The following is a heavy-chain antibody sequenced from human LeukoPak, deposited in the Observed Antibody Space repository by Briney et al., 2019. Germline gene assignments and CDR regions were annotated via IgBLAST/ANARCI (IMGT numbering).Heavy chain of an antibody. V-gene: IGHV3-11*04. CDR2: ISSSGTTI. J-gene: IGHJ4*02. CDR3: ARSGGTGGV. CDR1: GFNFSNYC. Sequence: GGSLRLSCAASGFNFSNYCMTWIRQAPGKGLEWVSFISSSGTTIYYADPVKGRFTISRDNAKNSLYLQMNSLRAEDTAVYYCARSGGTGGVWGQGTLVTVSS. D-gene: IGHD3-3*01.